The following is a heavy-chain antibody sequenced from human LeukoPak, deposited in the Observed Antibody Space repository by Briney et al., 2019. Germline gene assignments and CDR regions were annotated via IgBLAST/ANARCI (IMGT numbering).Heavy chain of an antibody. J-gene: IGHJ4*02. CDR1: GFTFDDYA. Sequence: GGSLRLSCAASGFTFDDYAMHWVRQAPGKGLEWVSGISWNSGSIVYADSVKGRFTISRDNAKNSLYLQMNSLRAEDMALYYCAKGNSGSYLYYFDYWGQGTLVTVSS. CDR3: AKGNSGSYLYYFDY. D-gene: IGHD1-26*01. V-gene: IGHV3-9*03. CDR2: ISWNSGSI.